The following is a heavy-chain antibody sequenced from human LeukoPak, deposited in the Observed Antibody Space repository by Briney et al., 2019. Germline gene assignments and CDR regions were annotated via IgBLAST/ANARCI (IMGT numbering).Heavy chain of an antibody. CDR2: VYTSGST. D-gene: IGHD3-3*01. CDR1: GDSMSTYY. V-gene: IGHV4-4*07. J-gene: IGHJ4*02. CDR3: ARGPSTIFGLYYFDY. Sequence: SETLSLTCTVSGDSMSTYYWSWIRQPAGKGLEWVGRVYTSGSTNYNPSLKSRVTISVDNSKNHFSLRLTSVTAAGTAMYYCARGPSTIFGLYYFDYWGQGTLVTVSS.